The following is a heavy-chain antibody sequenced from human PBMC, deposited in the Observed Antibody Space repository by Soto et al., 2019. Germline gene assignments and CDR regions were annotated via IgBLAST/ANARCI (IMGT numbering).Heavy chain of an antibody. Sequence: PSETLSLTCTVSGGSISSSSYYWGWIRQPPGKGLEWIGSIYYSGSTYYNPSLKSRVTISVDTSKNQFSLKLSSVTAADTAVYYCARLEMATLRLFDYWGQGTLVTVSS. V-gene: IGHV4-39*01. CDR1: GGSISSSSYY. J-gene: IGHJ4*02. D-gene: IGHD5-12*01. CDR2: IYYSGST. CDR3: ARLEMATLRLFDY.